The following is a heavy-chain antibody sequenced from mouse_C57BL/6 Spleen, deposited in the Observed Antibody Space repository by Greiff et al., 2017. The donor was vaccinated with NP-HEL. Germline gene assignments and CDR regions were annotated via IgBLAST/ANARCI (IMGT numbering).Heavy chain of an antibody. D-gene: IGHD2-4*01. CDR1: GFTFSSYA. V-gene: IGHV5-4*01. J-gene: IGHJ4*01. CDR2: ISDGGSYT. Sequence: EVQVVESGGGLVKPGGSLKLSCAASGFTFSSYAMSWVRQTPEKRLEWVATISDGGSYTYYPDNVKGRFTISRDNAKNNLYLQMSHLKSEDTAMYYCARWYDYPFYYAMDYWGQGTSVTVSS. CDR3: ARWYDYPFYYAMDY.